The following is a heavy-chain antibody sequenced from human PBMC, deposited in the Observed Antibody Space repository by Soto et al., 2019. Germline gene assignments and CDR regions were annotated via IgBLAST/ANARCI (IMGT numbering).Heavy chain of an antibody. D-gene: IGHD2-21*01. J-gene: IGHJ6*02. V-gene: IGHV1-18*04. Sequence: ASVKVSCKASGYTFSGYSITWVRQAPGQGLEWMGRISGYNGNTNYARTLRGRLTLTTDTSTSTAYMELRSLTSDDTAVYYCARDLFCGGAPACPDMDVWGQGTTVTVSS. CDR1: GYTFSGYS. CDR3: ARDLFCGGAPACPDMDV. CDR2: ISGYNGNT.